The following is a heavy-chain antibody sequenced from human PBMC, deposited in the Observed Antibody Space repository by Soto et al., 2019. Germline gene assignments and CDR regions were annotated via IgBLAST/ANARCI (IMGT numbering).Heavy chain of an antibody. V-gene: IGHV4-30-2*01. CDR3: ARVSGELSLSLDY. CDR1: GGSITSGGYS. J-gene: IGHJ4*02. Sequence: PAETLSLTCAVSGGSITSGGYSWGWLRQPPGQGLEWIGYMYHSGNTYYNPSLKGRVTISLDHSRNQFSLRLNSVTAADTAVYYCARVSGELSLSLDYWGQGTLVTVSS. D-gene: IGHD3-16*02. CDR2: MYHSGNT.